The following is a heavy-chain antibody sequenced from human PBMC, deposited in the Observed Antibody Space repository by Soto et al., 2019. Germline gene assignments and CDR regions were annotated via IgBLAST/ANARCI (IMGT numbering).Heavy chain of an antibody. CDR2: ISASSNSM. CDR3: VKGHAIKGGVTEITVHYDYCGIDL. Sequence: EVQLVESGGGLVKPGGSLRLSCSASGFTFKTYSMIWVRQAPGKGLEWVSSISASSNSMYYADSVKGRVTISRDNTRNSLFLQMNSLRGEDTAVYYCVKGHAIKGGVTEITVHYDYCGIDLWGQSTTVTVSS. V-gene: IGHV3-21*01. D-gene: IGHD2-21*02. J-gene: IGHJ6*02. CDR1: GFTFKTYS.